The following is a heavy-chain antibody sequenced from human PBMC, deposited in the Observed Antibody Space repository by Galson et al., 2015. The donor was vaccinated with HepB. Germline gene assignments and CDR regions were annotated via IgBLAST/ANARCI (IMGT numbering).Heavy chain of an antibody. D-gene: IGHD2-2*01. Sequence: SVTVSCKASGYTFTSYAMHWVRQAPGQRLEWMGWINAGNGNTKYSQKFQGRVTITRDTSASTAYMELSSLRSEDTAVYYCASGVIVVVPAATRVWQFDYWGRGTLVTVSS. CDR2: INAGNGNT. V-gene: IGHV1-3*01. J-gene: IGHJ4*02. CDR1: GYTFTSYA. CDR3: ASGVIVVVPAATRVWQFDY.